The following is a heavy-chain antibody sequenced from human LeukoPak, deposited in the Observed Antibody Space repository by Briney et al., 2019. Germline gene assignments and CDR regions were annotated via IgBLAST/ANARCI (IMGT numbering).Heavy chain of an antibody. V-gene: IGHV4-39*01. CDR2: IYYSGNT. J-gene: IGHJ6*03. CDR3: ARHVPGGGTPLSGSYVGMDV. CDR1: GGSISSYY. Sequence: SETLSLTCTVSGGSISSYYWSWIRQPPGKGLEWIGSIYYSGNTYYNPSLKSRVTISVDTSKNQFSLKLSSVTAADTAVYYCARHVPGGGTPLSGSYVGMDVWGKGTTVTISS. D-gene: IGHD1-26*01.